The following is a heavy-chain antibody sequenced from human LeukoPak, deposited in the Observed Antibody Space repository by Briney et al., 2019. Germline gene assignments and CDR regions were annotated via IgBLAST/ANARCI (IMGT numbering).Heavy chain of an antibody. CDR1: GGSFSGYY. J-gene: IGHJ4*02. Sequence: SSETLSLTCAVYGGSFSGYYWSWIRQPPGKGLEWIGEINHSGSTNYNPSLKSRVTISVDTSKNQFSLKLSSVTAADTAVYYCASATVTITAAIDYWGQGTLVTVSS. CDR2: INHSGST. V-gene: IGHV4-34*01. D-gene: IGHD4-17*01. CDR3: ASATVTITAAIDY.